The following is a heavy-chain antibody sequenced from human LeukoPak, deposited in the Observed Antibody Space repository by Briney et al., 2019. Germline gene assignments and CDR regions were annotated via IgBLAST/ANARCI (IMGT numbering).Heavy chain of an antibody. J-gene: IGHJ6*03. V-gene: IGHV3-64*01. D-gene: IGHD4-11*01. Sequence: GGSLRLSCAASGFTFSSYAMHWVRQVPGKGLEYVAGITSNGDSTYYGNSVKGRFTISRDDSKNTLYLQMNSLKTEDTAVYYCTTDHQTTVSPYYYYYYMDVWGKGTTVTVSS. CDR2: ITSNGDST. CDR3: TTDHQTTVSPYYYYYYMDV. CDR1: GFTFSSYA.